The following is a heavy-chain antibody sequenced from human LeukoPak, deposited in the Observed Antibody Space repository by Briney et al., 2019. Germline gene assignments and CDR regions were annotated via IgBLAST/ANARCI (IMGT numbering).Heavy chain of an antibody. Sequence: GGSLRLSCAPSGFTFRSYWMSWVRQAPGKGLEWVANINQDGSEKYYADSVKGRFTISRDNAKNSLYLQMNSLRAEDTALYYCAKDPFGQGYSSGYYFDYWGQGTLVTVSS. CDR1: GFTFRSYW. V-gene: IGHV3-7*03. CDR2: INQDGSEK. CDR3: AKDPFGQGYSSGYYFDY. J-gene: IGHJ4*02. D-gene: IGHD3-22*01.